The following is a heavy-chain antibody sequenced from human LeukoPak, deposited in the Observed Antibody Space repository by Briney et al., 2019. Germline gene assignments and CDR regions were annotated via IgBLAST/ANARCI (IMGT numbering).Heavy chain of an antibody. Sequence: PGGSLRLSCAASGFTFSTFAVIWVRQPPGKGLEWVSSIFQGGGEIHYADSVRGRFTISRDNSKSTLFLQMNSLRAEDSAIYYCATYRQVLLPFESWGQGTLVTVSS. J-gene: IGHJ4*02. CDR2: IFQGGGEI. CDR3: ATYRQVLLPFES. CDR1: GFTFSTFA. D-gene: IGHD5-18*01. V-gene: IGHV3-23*01.